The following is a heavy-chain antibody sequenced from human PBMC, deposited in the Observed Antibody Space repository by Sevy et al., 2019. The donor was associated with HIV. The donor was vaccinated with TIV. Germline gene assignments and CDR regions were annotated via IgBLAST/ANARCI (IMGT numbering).Heavy chain of an antibody. V-gene: IGHV1-18*01. Sequence: ASVKVSCKASGYTFTSYGISWVGQAPGQGLEWMGWISAYNGNTNYAKKLQGRVTMTTDTSTSTAYMELRSLRSDDTAVYYCARERIGSSWYYFDYWGQGTLVTVSS. CDR2: ISAYNGNT. D-gene: IGHD6-13*01. CDR3: ARERIGSSWYYFDY. CDR1: GYTFTSYG. J-gene: IGHJ4*02.